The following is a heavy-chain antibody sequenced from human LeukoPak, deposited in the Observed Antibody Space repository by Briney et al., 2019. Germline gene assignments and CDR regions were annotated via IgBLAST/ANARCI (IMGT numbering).Heavy chain of an antibody. Sequence: PSETLSLTCAVSGGSISSSNWWSWVRQPPGKGLEWIGEIYHSGSTNYNPSLKSRVTISVDTSKNQFSLKLSSVTAADTAVYYCARVRYCSSTSCPWGQGTLVTVSS. J-gene: IGHJ5*02. CDR3: ARVRYCSSTSCP. CDR2: IYHSGST. V-gene: IGHV4-4*02. D-gene: IGHD2-2*01. CDR1: GGSISSSNW.